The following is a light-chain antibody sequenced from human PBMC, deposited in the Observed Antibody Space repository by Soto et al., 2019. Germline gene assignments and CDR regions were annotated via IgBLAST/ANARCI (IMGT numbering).Light chain of an antibody. CDR2: AAS. CDR3: QQSYSTPRT. Sequence: DIQMTQSPSTLSGSVGDRVAITCRASQTISSWLAWYQQKPGKVPKLLIYAASSLQSGVPSRFSGSGSGTDFTLTISSLQPEDFATYYCQQSYSTPRTFGQGTKVDI. V-gene: IGKV1-39*01. CDR1: QTISSW. J-gene: IGKJ1*01.